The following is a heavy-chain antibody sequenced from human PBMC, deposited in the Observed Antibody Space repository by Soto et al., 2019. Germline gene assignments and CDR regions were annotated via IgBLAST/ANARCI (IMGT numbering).Heavy chain of an antibody. J-gene: IGHJ6*03. D-gene: IGHD2-2*01. V-gene: IGHV3-23*01. Sequence: EVQLLESGGGLVQPGGSLRLSCAASGFTFSSYAMSWVRQAPGKGLEWVSAISGSGGSTYYADSVKGRFTISRDNSKNKMYMQMNSIRAEDTAVYYCAKDGVVPAAPPLYYYYYYMDVWGKGTTVTVSS. CDR1: GFTFSSYA. CDR3: AKDGVVPAAPPLYYYYYYMDV. CDR2: ISGSGGST.